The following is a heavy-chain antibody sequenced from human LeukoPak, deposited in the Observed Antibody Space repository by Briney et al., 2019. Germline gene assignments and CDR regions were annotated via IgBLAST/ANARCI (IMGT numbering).Heavy chain of an antibody. V-gene: IGHV3-23*01. CDR2: INNVGSST. J-gene: IGHJ4*02. Sequence: GGSLRLSCAASGFTFTSYDMNWVRQAPGKGLEWVSAINNVGSSTYYADSVKGRFAISRDNPKNTLYLQMNSLRAEDTAVYYCAKESGYRFGYDCFGYWGQGTLVTVSS. CDR1: GFTFTSYD. D-gene: IGHD5-18*01. CDR3: AKESGYRFGYDCFGY.